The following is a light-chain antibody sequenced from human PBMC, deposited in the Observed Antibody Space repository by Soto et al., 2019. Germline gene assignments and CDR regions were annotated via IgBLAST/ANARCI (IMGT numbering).Light chain of an antibody. V-gene: IGLV1-40*01. J-gene: IGLJ2*01. CDR1: SFNIGAGYD. CDR3: QTYDSSLSGLV. Sequence: QSVLTQPPSVSGAPGQRVTISCTGSSFNIGAGYDVHWYQQLPGRAPKVLIHGNRNRPSGVPDRFSGSKSGTSASLAITGLQAEDEADYYCQTYDSSLSGLVFGGGTQLTVL. CDR2: GNR.